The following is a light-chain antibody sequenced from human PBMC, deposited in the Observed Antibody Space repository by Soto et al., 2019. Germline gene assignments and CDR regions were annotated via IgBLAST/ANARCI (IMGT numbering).Light chain of an antibody. CDR3: SSYTSSSPLV. CDR2: EVT. V-gene: IGLV2-14*01. Sequence: QSALTQPASVSGSPGQSITISCTGTSSDIGIYDYFSWFQQHPGKGPKLIIYEVTYRPSGVSTRFSGSKSGTTASLTISGLQADDDADDYCSSYTSSSPLVFGTGTKVTVL. J-gene: IGLJ1*01. CDR1: SSDIGIYDY.